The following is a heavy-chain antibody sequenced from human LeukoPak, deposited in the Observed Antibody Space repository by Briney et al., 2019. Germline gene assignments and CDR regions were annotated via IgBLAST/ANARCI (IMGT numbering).Heavy chain of an antibody. CDR2: IYYTGGT. J-gene: IGHJ4*02. Sequence: SETLSLTCSVSGGSITTSSYYWGWIRQPPEKGLEWIGSIYYTGGTFYSPSLKSRVTISVDTSKNQFSLKLGSVTAADTAVYYCASQGDHWGQGTLVTVSS. CDR1: GGSITTSSYY. CDR3: ASQGDH. V-gene: IGHV4-39*01.